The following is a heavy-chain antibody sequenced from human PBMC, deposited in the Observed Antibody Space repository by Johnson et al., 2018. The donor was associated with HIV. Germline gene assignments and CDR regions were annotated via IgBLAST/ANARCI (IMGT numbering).Heavy chain of an antibody. CDR2: ISGRGGST. Sequence: VQLVESGGDLVQPGGSLRLSCAASGFAFSSYAMTWVRQAPGKGLEWVSAISGRGGSTYYADSVKGRFTISRDNAKNSLYLQMNSLRGEDTAVYYWARRRVAGDDAFDMWGQGTVVTVS. J-gene: IGHJ3*02. CDR3: ARRRVAGDDAFDM. V-gene: IGHV3-23*04. D-gene: IGHD6-19*01. CDR1: GFAFSSYA.